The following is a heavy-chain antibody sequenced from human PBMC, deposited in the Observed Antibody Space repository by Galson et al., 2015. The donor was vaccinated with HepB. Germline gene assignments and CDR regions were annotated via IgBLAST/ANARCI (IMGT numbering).Heavy chain of an antibody. CDR3: AREYSGYDYFYYYYGMDV. V-gene: IGHV3-48*02. CDR2: ISSSSTI. Sequence: SLRLSCAASGFTFSSYSMNWVRQAPGKGLEWVSYISSSSTIYYADSVKGRFTISRDNAKNSLYLQMNSLRDEDTAVYYCAREYSGYDYFYYYYGMDVWGQGTTVTVSS. CDR1: GFTFSSYS. D-gene: IGHD5-12*01. J-gene: IGHJ6*02.